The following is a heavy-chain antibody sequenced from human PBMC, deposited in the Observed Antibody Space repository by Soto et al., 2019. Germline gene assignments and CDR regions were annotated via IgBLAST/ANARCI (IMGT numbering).Heavy chain of an antibody. CDR2: VYNSGST. Sequence: SETLSLTCTVSGGSISSNYWTWIRQPPGKGLEWIGYVYNSGSTNCNPSLKSRVTISEDTSKSQFSLKVNSMTAADTAVYYCARYRREAVAGYTLDNWGQGILVTVSS. J-gene: IGHJ4*02. V-gene: IGHV4-59*01. D-gene: IGHD6-13*01. CDR1: GGSISSNY. CDR3: ARYRREAVAGYTLDN.